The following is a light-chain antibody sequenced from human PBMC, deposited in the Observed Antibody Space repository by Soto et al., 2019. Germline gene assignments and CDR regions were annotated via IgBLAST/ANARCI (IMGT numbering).Light chain of an antibody. CDR2: NDD. V-gene: IGLV1-44*01. CDR3: AAWDDSLKGYV. J-gene: IGLJ1*01. CDR1: RFNIGENN. Sequence: QSVLTQPPSASGTPGQRVTFSCSGSRFNIGENNVKWYLQLPGTAPKLLIYNDDQRPSGVPDRFSGSKSGTSASLAISGLQPEDEADYYCAAWDDSLKGYVFGTGTKLTVL.